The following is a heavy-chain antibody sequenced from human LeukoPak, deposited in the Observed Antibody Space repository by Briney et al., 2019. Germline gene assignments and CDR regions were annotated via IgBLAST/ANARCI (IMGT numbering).Heavy chain of an antibody. D-gene: IGHD2-8*02. Sequence: GGSLRLSCAASGFTFSTYAMSWVRQAPGKGLEWVSDISGSSDKTFYAPSVKGRFTISRDNSKNTIYLQINSLRAEDTAIYYCAKDVWWSVSWGQGTLVTVSS. V-gene: IGHV3-23*01. CDR3: AKDVWWSVS. CDR2: ISGSSDKT. CDR1: GFTFSTYA. J-gene: IGHJ5*02.